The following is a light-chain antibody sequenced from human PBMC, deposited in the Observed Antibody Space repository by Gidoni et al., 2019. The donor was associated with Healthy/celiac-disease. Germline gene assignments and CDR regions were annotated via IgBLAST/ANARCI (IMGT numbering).Light chain of an antibody. CDR2: GAS. CDR3: QQYGSSPLYT. J-gene: IGKJ2*01. V-gene: IGKV3-20*01. Sequence: EIVLTQSPGTLSLSPGERATLSCRASQSVSSSYLAWYQHKPGQAPRLLIYGASSRATGIPDRFSGSGSGTDFTLTISRLEPEDFAVYYCQQYGSSPLYTFXQXTKLEIK. CDR1: QSVSSSY.